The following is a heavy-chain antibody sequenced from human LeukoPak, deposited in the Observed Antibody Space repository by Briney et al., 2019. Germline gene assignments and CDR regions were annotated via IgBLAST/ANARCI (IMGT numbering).Heavy chain of an antibody. J-gene: IGHJ6*03. Sequence: GGSLRLSCAASGFTVSSNYMSWVRQAPGKGLDWVSYISTSGSTIYYADSVKGRFTISRDNAKNSLYLQMNSLRAEDTAVYYCARGVPKTSYYYYYMDVWGKGTTVTVS. D-gene: IGHD4-11*01. CDR3: ARGVPKTSYYYYYMDV. CDR1: GFTVSSNY. CDR2: ISTSGSTI. V-gene: IGHV3-11*04.